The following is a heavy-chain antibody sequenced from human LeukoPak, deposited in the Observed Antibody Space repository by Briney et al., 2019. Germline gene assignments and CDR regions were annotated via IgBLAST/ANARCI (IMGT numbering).Heavy chain of an antibody. J-gene: IGHJ4*02. CDR1: GGSISSSSYY. D-gene: IGHD6-19*01. V-gene: IGHV4-39*07. CDR3: ARDISWLGFDY. Sequence: SETLSLTCTVSGGSISSSSYYWGWIRQPPGKGLEWIGSIHYSGSTNYNPSLKSRVTISVDTSKNQFSLKLSSVTAEDTAVYYCARDISWLGFDYWGQGILVTVSS. CDR2: IHYSGST.